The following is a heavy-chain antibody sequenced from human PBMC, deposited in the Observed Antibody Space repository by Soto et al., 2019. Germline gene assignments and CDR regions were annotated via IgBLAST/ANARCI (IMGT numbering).Heavy chain of an antibody. V-gene: IGHV1-69*13. CDR1: GGAFSSYA. D-gene: IGHD6-13*01. CDR2: IIPIFGTA. Sequence: GASVKVSCKASGGAFSSYAISWVRQAPGQGLEWMGGIIPIFGTANYAQKFQGRVTITADESTSTAYMELSSLRSEDTAVYYCARASGYTSSWYSDYFDYSGQGTLVTVYS. J-gene: IGHJ4*02. CDR3: ARASGYTSSWYSDYFDY.